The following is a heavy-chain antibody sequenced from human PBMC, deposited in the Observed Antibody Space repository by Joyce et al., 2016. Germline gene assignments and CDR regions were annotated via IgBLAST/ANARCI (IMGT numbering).Heavy chain of an antibody. J-gene: IGHJ5*02. CDR1: GYRFTSHW. V-gene: IGHV5-51*01. D-gene: IGHD3-16*01. CDR2: THPVDSET. Sequence: EVQMVQSGAEVKKPGESLKISCKGSGYRFTSHWVGWVRQMPGKGLEWMGVTHPVDSETRYSPSCQGQVTISVDKSISTAYLQWGSLKASDTAMYYCVGTTVWGMVYDPWGQGTLVTVSS. CDR3: VGTTVWGMVYDP.